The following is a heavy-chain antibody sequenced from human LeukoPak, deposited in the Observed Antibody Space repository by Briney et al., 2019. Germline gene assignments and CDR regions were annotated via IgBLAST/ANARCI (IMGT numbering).Heavy chain of an antibody. CDR2: IKSKTDGGTT. J-gene: IGHJ4*02. CDR1: GFTLSNAW. CDR3: TTGITMVRGVIHLIDY. Sequence: GGSLRLSCAASGFTLSNAWMSWVRQAPGKGLEWVGRIKSKTDGGTTDYAAPVKGRFTISRDDSKNTLYLQMNSLKTEDTAVYYCTTGITMVRGVIHLIDYWGQGTLVTISS. V-gene: IGHV3-15*01. D-gene: IGHD3-10*01.